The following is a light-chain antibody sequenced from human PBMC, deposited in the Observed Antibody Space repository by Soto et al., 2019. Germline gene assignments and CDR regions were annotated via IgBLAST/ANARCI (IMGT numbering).Light chain of an antibody. J-gene: IGLJ2*01. CDR2: EVT. CDR1: SSDVGGYNY. V-gene: IGLV2-8*01. CDR3: SSYAGNNNLV. Sequence: QSALTQPPSASGSLGQSVTISCTGTSSDVGGYNYVSWYQQHPGKAPRLMIHEVTKRPSGVPDRFSGSKSGTTASLTVSGLQADDEEDYYCSSYAGNNNLVFGGGTKLTVL.